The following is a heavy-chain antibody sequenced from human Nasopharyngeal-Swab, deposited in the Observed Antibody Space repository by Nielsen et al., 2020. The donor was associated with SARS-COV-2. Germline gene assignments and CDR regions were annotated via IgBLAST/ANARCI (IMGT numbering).Heavy chain of an antibody. J-gene: IGHJ4*02. CDR2: INHSGST. D-gene: IGHD2-2*01. CDR3: ARGHCSSTSCYPRPFDY. Sequence: WIRQPPGKGLEWIGEINHSGSTNYNPSLKSRVTISVDTSKNQFSLKLSSVTAADTAVYYCARGHCSSTSCYPRPFDYWGQGTPVTVSS. V-gene: IGHV4-34*01.